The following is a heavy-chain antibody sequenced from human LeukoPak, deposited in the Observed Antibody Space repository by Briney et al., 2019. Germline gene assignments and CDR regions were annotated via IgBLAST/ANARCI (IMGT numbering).Heavy chain of an antibody. D-gene: IGHD3-9*01. CDR2: IIPIFGTA. Sequence: SVKVSCKASGGTFSSYAISWVRQAPGQGLEWMGRIIPIFGTANYAQKFQGRVTITTDESTSTAYMELSSLRSEDTAVYYCARDRYDILTGYYKDAYFDYWRQGTLVTVSS. CDR3: ARDRYDILTGYYKDAYFDY. J-gene: IGHJ4*02. CDR1: GGTFSSYA. V-gene: IGHV1-69*05.